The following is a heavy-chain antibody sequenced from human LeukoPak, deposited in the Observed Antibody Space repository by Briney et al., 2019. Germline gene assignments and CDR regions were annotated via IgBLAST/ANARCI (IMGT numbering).Heavy chain of an antibody. D-gene: IGHD4-11*01. CDR3: ARDQATVTPYGMDV. V-gene: IGHV4-34*01. Sequence: KPSETLSLTCAVYGGSFSGYYWSWIRQPPGKGLEWIGEINHSGSTNYNPSLKSRVTISVDTSKNQFSLKLSSVTAADTAVYYCARDQATVTPYGMDVWGKGTTVTVSS. CDR1: GGSFSGYY. J-gene: IGHJ6*03. CDR2: INHSGST.